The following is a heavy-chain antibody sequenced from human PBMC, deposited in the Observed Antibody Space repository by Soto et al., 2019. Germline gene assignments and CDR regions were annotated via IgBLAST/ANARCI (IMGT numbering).Heavy chain of an antibody. D-gene: IGHD6-19*01. CDR1: GGSISSYY. CDR3: ARANSGWDYYYYMDV. CDR2: IYYSGST. J-gene: IGHJ6*03. Sequence: SETLSLTCTVSGGSISSYYWSWIRQPPGKGLEWIGYIYYSGSTNYNPSLKSRVTISVDTSKNQFSLKLSSVTAADTAVYYCARANSGWDYYYYMDVWGKGTTVT. V-gene: IGHV4-59*01.